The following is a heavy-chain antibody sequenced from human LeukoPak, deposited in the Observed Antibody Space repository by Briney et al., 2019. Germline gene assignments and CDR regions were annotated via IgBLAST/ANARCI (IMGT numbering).Heavy chain of an antibody. CDR2: FDPEDGET. J-gene: IGHJ5*02. Sequence: GASVKVSCKVSGYTLTELSMHWVRQAPGKGLEWMGGFDPEDGETIYAQKFQGRVTMTRTTSMTTAYMELNSLRSEDTAVYYCARGHWSGYSYNWFDPWGQGTLVTVSS. V-gene: IGHV1-24*01. CDR1: GYTLTELS. D-gene: IGHD3-3*01. CDR3: ARGHWSGYSYNWFDP.